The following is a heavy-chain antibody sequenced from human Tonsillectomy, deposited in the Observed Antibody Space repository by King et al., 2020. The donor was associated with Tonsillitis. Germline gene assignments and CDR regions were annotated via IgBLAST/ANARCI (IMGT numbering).Heavy chain of an antibody. CDR3: ARAELWNWFDP. D-gene: IGHD2-21*01. CDR1: GFTFSSYS. J-gene: IGHJ5*02. Sequence: VQLVESGGGLVQPGGSLRLSCAASGFTFSSYSMNWVRQAPGKGREWVSYISSSSSTIYYADFVKGRFTISRDNAKNSLYLQMNSLRAEDTAVYYCARAELWNWFDPWGQGTLVTVSS. V-gene: IGHV3-48*01. CDR2: ISSSSSTI.